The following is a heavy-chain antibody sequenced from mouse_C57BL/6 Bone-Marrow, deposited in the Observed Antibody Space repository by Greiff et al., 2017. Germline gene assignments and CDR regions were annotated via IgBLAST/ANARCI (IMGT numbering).Heavy chain of an antibody. J-gene: IGHJ1*03. CDR1: GYTFTSYW. CDR3: ARPYYSNYWYFDV. Sequence: QVQLQQPGAELVKPGASVQMSCKASGYTFTSYWITWVKQRPGQGLEWIGDIYPGSGSTNYNEKFQSKATLTVDTSSSTAYMQLSSLTSEDSAVYYCARPYYSNYWYFDVWGTGTTVTVSS. CDR2: IYPGSGST. V-gene: IGHV1-55*01. D-gene: IGHD2-5*01.